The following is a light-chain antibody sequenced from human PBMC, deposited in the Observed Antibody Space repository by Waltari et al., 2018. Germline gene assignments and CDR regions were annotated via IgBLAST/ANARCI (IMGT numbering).Light chain of an antibody. Sequence: DIQMPQSPSTLSASVGDRVTITCRASQSISSWLAWYQQKPGKAPKLLIYKASSLESGVPSRFSGSGSGTEFTLTISSLQPDDFATYYGQQYNSYPFTCGPGTQVDIK. CDR1: QSISSW. J-gene: IGKJ3*01. CDR2: KAS. V-gene: IGKV1-5*03. CDR3: QQYNSYPFT.